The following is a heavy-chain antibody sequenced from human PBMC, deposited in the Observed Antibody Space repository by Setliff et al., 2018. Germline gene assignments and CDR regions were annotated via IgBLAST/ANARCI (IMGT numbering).Heavy chain of an antibody. D-gene: IGHD3-3*01. Sequence: RASVKVSCKASGYTLSKYYMHWVRQAPGQGLEWMGIINPSGGLTKYAQKFQGRVTMTSDTSTNTVYLEVSSLRSEDTAVYFCARDRFYNSWSGTSISAPHDAFDFWGQGTMVTVSS. CDR3: ARDRFYNSWSGTSISAPHDAFDF. J-gene: IGHJ3*01. CDR2: INPSGGLT. CDR1: GYTLSKYY. V-gene: IGHV1-46*03.